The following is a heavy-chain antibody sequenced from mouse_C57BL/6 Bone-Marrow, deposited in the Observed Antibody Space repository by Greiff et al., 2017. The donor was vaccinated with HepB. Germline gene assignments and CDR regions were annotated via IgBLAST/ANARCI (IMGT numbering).Heavy chain of an antibody. CDR2: INPSTGGT. CDR3: ARCTTLVPIYFVC. Sequence: VQLQQSGPELVKPGASVKISCKASGYSCTGYYMNWVKQSPEKSLEWIGEINPSTGGTTYNQKFKAKATLTVDKSSSTAYMQLKSLTSEDSAVYYCARCTTLVPIYFVCLCQCTTLTVSS. J-gene: IGHJ2*01. D-gene: IGHD2-12*01. V-gene: IGHV1-42*01. CDR1: GYSCTGYY.